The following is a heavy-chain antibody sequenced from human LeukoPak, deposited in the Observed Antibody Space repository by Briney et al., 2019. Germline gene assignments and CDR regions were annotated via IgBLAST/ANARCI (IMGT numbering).Heavy chain of an antibody. CDR2: ISAYNGNT. J-gene: IGHJ4*02. Sequence: ASVKVSCKASGYTFTGYGISWVRQAPGQGLEWMGWISAYNGNTNYAQKLQGRVTMTTDTSTSTAYMELRSLRSDDTAVYYCARDRDEIYSGYDPAADYWGQGTLVTVSS. D-gene: IGHD5-12*01. CDR1: GYTFTGYG. V-gene: IGHV1-18*04. CDR3: ARDRDEIYSGYDPAADY.